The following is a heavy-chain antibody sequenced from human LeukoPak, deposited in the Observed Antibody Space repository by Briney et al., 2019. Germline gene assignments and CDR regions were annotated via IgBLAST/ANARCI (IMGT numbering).Heavy chain of an antibody. Sequence: SVKVSCKASGGTFSSYAISWVRQAPGQGLEWMGGIIPIFGTANYAQKFQGRVTITTDESTSTAYMELSSLRSEDTAVYYCAREGVEMATTLMDVWGKGTTVTVSS. CDR1: GGTFSSYA. CDR3: AREGVEMATTLMDV. J-gene: IGHJ6*04. V-gene: IGHV1-69*05. D-gene: IGHD5-24*01. CDR2: IIPIFGTA.